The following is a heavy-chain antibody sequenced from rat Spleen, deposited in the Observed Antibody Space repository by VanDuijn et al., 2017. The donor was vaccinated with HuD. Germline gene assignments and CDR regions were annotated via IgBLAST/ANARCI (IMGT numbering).Heavy chain of an antibody. CDR2: IWTGGST. Sequence: QVQLKESGPGLVQPSQTLSLTCTVSGFSLTRYHVTWVRQPPGKGLEWMGVIWTGGSTTYNSLLQSRLSISRDISKSQVFLRINSLQTEDTATYDCARNAGILRYWGQGVMVTVSS. CDR3: ARNAGILRY. V-gene: IGHV2-43*01. CDR1: GFSLTRYH. D-gene: IGHD1-6*01. J-gene: IGHJ2*01.